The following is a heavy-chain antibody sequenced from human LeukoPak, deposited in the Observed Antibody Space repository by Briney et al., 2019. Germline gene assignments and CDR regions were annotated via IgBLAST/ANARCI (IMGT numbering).Heavy chain of an antibody. Sequence: RSGGSLRLSCAASGFTFSSYAMHWVRQAPGKGLEWVAVISYDGSNKYYADSVKGRFTISRDNSKNTLYLQMNSLRAEDTAVYYCARDLGYCSSTSCHHPYYFDYWGQGTLVTVPS. CDR3: ARDLGYCSSTSCHHPYYFDY. D-gene: IGHD2-2*01. CDR1: GFTFSSYA. V-gene: IGHV3-30-3*01. J-gene: IGHJ4*02. CDR2: ISYDGSNK.